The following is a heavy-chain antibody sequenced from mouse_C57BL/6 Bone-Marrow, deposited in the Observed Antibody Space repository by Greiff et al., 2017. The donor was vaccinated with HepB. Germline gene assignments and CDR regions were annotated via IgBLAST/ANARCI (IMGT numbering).Heavy chain of an antibody. V-gene: IGHV2-9-1*01. J-gene: IGHJ2*01. CDR1: GFSLTSYA. D-gene: IGHD1-1*01. CDR3: ARYYYGSSYPYYFDY. CDR2: IWTGGGT. Sequence: VKLVESGPGLVAPSQSLSITCTVSGFSLTSYAISWVRQPPGKGLEWLGVIWTGGGTNYNSALKSRLSISKDNSKSQVFLKMNSLQTDDTARYYCARYYYGSSYPYYFDYWGQGTTLTVSS.